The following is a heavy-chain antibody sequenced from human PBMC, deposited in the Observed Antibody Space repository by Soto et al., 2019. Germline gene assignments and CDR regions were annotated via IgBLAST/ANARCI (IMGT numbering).Heavy chain of an antibody. D-gene: IGHD1-26*01. V-gene: IGHV1-69*01. Sequence: QVQLVQSGAEVKKPGSSVKVSCKASGGTFSSYSINWVRQAPGQGLEWMGEIIPIFGTANYAQKFQGRVTITEDESTSTAYMELSSLRSEDTAVYYCARDGGRRSGGIDYWGQGTLVTVSS. CDR3: ARDGGRRSGGIDY. J-gene: IGHJ4*02. CDR1: GGTFSSYS. CDR2: IIPIFGTA.